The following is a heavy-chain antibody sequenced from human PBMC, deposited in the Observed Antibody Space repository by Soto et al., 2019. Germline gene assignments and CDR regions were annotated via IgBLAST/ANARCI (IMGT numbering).Heavy chain of an antibody. D-gene: IGHD3-3*01. V-gene: IGHV3-23*01. Sequence: PGGSLRLSCAASGFTCSSYAMSRVRQAPGKGLEWVSAISGSGGSTYYADSVKGRFTISRDNSKNTLYLQMNSLRAEDTAVYYCAKDLNPFLPQVQFDYWGQGTLVTVSS. CDR2: ISGSGGST. CDR1: GFTCSSYA. CDR3: AKDLNPFLPQVQFDY. J-gene: IGHJ4*02.